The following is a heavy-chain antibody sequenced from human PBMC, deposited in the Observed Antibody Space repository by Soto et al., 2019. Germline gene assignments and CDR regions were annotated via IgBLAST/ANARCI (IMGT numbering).Heavy chain of an antibody. CDR2: LYYTGST. D-gene: IGHD3-22*01. CDR3: ARYRYSDSLKEYYFDY. V-gene: IGHV4-30-4*01. CDR1: GGSINSGDYY. J-gene: IGHJ4*02. Sequence: SETLSLTCTVSGGSINSGDYYWGWIRQPPGKGLEWIGNLYYTGSTYYNPSLKSRVTISVDTSKKQFSLMVTSVTAADTAVYYCARYRYSDSLKEYYFDYWGQGTLVTVSS.